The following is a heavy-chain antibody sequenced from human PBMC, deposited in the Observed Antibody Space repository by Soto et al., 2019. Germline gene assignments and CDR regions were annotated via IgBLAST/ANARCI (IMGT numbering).Heavy chain of an antibody. CDR3: TIYGDYEKDFDN. V-gene: IGHV3-15*06. CDR1: GVTFSKAW. CDR2: IKSEADGGTI. Sequence: EVQLVESGGGLVQPGGSLRLSCVASGVTFSKAWMSWVRQAPGKGLEWVGRIKSEADGGTIHYAAPVKGRFTFSRDDSKSTVFLPMNSLKSEDTAVYYFTIYGDYEKDFDNWGQGTLVAVSS. D-gene: IGHD4-17*01. J-gene: IGHJ4*02.